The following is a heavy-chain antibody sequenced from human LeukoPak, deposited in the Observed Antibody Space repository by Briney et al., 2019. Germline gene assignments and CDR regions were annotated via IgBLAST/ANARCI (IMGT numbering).Heavy chain of an antibody. D-gene: IGHD3-16*02. CDR1: GYTFTGYY. J-gene: IGHJ4*02. Sequence: LWASVKVSCKASGYTFTGYYMHWVPQAPGQGLEWMGWINPNSSGTNYAQKFQGRVTMTRDTSISTAYMELSMLRSDDTAVYYCARAIYDYVWGSYRHPFDYWGQGTLVTVSS. CDR3: ARAIYDYVWGSYRHPFDY. CDR2: INPNSSGT. V-gene: IGHV1-2*03.